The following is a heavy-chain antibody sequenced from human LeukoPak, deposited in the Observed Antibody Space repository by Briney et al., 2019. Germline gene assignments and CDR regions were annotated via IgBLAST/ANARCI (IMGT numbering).Heavy chain of an antibody. Sequence: PSETLSLTCTVSGGSISSGGYYWSWIRQHPGKGLEWIGYIYYSGSTYYNPSLKSRVTISVDTSKNQFSLKLSSVTAADTAVYYCASVRESRVLTCCGGDCRAEYFQHWGQGTLVTVSS. D-gene: IGHD2-21*02. V-gene: IGHV4-31*03. CDR1: GGSISSGGYY. CDR3: ASVRESRVLTCCGGDCRAEYFQH. CDR2: IYYSGST. J-gene: IGHJ1*01.